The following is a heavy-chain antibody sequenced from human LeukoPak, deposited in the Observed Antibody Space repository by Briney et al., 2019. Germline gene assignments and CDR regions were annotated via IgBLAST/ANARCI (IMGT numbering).Heavy chain of an antibody. Sequence: GGSLRLSCAASGFTFSSYWMDWVRQAPGKGLVWVSRINSDGSSTSYADSVKGRFTISRDNAKNTLYLQMNSLRAEDTAVYYCAREGIAVAGPLDYWGQGTLVTVSS. V-gene: IGHV3-74*01. CDR2: INSDGSST. CDR1: GFTFSSYW. CDR3: AREGIAVAGPLDY. J-gene: IGHJ4*02. D-gene: IGHD6-19*01.